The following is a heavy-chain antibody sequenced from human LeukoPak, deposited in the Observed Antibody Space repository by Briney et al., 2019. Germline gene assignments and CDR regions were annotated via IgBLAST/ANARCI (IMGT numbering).Heavy chain of an antibody. Sequence: GASVKVSCKASGYTFTGHYMHWVRQARGQGLEWMGRINPNRGGTYYAEKFQGRVTMTSDTSINTAYMELSSLTSDDAAVYYCARDGSGLGYCSGGNCWFDPWGQGTLVTVSS. V-gene: IGHV1-2*02. CDR3: ARDGSGLGYCSGGNCWFDP. CDR2: INPNRGGT. J-gene: IGHJ5*02. CDR1: GYTFTGHY. D-gene: IGHD2-15*01.